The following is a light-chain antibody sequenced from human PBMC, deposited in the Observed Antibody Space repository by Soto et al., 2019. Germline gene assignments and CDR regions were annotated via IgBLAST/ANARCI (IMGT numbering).Light chain of an antibody. CDR2: GNS. J-gene: IGLJ1*01. Sequence: QPVLTQPPSVSGAPGQRVTISCTGSSSNIGAGYDVHWYQQLPGTAPKLLMYGNSNRPSGVPDRFSGSKSGTSASLAITGLQAEDEADYYCQSYDRSLSGIYVFGTGTKVTVL. CDR3: QSYDRSLSGIYV. V-gene: IGLV1-40*01. CDR1: SSNIGAGYD.